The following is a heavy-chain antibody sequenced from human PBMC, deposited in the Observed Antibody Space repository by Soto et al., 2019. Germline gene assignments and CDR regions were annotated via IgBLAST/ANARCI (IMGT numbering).Heavy chain of an antibody. CDR2: VNPNSGGT. CDR3: ARGGVVVPAAIPLYYYYYGMDV. Sequence: ASVKVSCKASGYTFTGYDMHWVRQAPGQGLEWMGWVNPNSGGTNYAQKFQGRVTMTRDTSISTAYMELSRLRSDDTAVYYCARGGVVVPAAIPLYYYYYGMDVWGQGTTVTVSS. CDR1: GYTFTGYD. J-gene: IGHJ6*02. V-gene: IGHV1-2*02. D-gene: IGHD2-2*02.